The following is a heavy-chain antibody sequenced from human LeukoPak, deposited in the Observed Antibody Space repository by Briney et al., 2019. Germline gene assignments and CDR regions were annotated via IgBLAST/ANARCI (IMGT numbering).Heavy chain of an antibody. CDR1: GVSISSGGYS. D-gene: IGHD1-14*01. V-gene: IGHV4-30-2*01. J-gene: IGHJ4*02. CDR2: IYHSGST. Sequence: SETLSLTCVVSGVSISSGGYSWSWTRQPPGKGLEWIGYIYHSGSTYYNPSLKSRVTISVDRSKNQFSLKLSSVTAADTAVYYCARGHDRSFDYWGQGTLVTVSS. CDR3: ARGHDRSFDY.